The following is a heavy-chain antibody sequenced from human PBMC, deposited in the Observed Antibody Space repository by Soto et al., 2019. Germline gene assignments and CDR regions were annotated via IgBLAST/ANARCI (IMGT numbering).Heavy chain of an antibody. J-gene: IGHJ6*02. D-gene: IGHD1-1*01. Sequence: LRLSCAASGFTFSSYGMHWVRQAPGKGLEWVAVIWYDGSNKYYADSVKGRFTISRDNSKNTLYLQMNSLRAEDTAVYYCARRRMTTVYNGIHVRGQATTATVSS. CDR3: ARRRMTTVYNGIHV. V-gene: IGHV3-33*01. CDR2: IWYDGSNK. CDR1: GFTFSSYG.